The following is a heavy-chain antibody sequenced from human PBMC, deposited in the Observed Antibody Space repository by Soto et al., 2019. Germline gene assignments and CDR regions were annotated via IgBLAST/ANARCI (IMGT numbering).Heavy chain of an antibody. CDR2: INHSGST. CDR3: ARGEYSSGWYDDY. V-gene: IGHV4-34*01. J-gene: IGHJ4*02. Sequence: QVQLQQWGAGLLKPSETLSLTCAVYGGSFSGYYWSWIRQPPGKGLERIGEINHSGSTTYNPSLKSQVTISVHTPKNQFSLKLSSVTAADTAVYYCARGEYSSGWYDDYWGQGTLVTVSS. D-gene: IGHD6-19*01. CDR1: GGSFSGYY.